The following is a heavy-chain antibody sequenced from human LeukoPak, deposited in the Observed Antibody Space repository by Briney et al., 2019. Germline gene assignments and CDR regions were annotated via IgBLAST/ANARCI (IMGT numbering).Heavy chain of an antibody. CDR2: IKADGSEK. Sequence: PGGSLRLSCAVSGFNFSTYLMSGVRQAPGKGLEWVANIKADGSEKHYVDSVKGRFTISRDNAKTSLYLQMNSLRVEDTAVYYCTMGVELLPYWGQGTLVTVSS. J-gene: IGHJ4*02. CDR1: GFNFSTYL. V-gene: IGHV3-7*01. CDR3: TMGVELLPY. D-gene: IGHD1-26*01.